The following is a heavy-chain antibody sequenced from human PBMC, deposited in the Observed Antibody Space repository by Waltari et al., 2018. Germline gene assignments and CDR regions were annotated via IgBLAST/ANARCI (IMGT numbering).Heavy chain of an antibody. CDR2: IIPIFGTA. V-gene: IGHV1-69*08. Sequence: QVQLVQSGAEVKKPGSSVKVSCKSSGVTFSSYAISWVRQAPGQVLEWMGRIIPIFGTANYAQKFQGRVTITADKSTSTAYMELSSLRSEDTAVYYCARDGGYCSGGSCYSGNWFDPWGQGTLVTVSS. D-gene: IGHD2-15*01. CDR3: ARDGGYCSGGSCYSGNWFDP. CDR1: GVTFSSYA. J-gene: IGHJ5*02.